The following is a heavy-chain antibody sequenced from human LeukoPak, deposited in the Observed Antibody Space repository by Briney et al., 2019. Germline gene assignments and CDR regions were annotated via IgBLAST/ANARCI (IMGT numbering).Heavy chain of an antibody. CDR2: ISGSGGST. J-gene: IGHJ4*02. Sequence: GGSLRLSCAASGFTFSSYAMSWVRQAPGKGLEWVSAISGSGGSTYCADSVKGRFTISRDNSKNTLYLQMNSLRAEDTAVYYCAKDSVYYDNSSYPYWGQGTLVTVSS. CDR1: GFTFSSYA. CDR3: AKDSVYYDNSSYPY. V-gene: IGHV3-23*01. D-gene: IGHD3-22*01.